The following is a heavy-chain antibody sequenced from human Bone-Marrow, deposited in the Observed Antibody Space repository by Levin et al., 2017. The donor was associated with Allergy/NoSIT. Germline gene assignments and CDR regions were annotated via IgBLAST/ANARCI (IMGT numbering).Heavy chain of an antibody. D-gene: IGHD3-3*01. CDR1: GFTPSSFV. CDR3: AKDWAPGLTKGVSWFDS. J-gene: IGHJ5*01. CDR2: ISGSDGTT. V-gene: IGHV3-23*01. Sequence: GESLKISCATSGFTPSSFVMNWVRQAPGKGLEWVSSISGSDGTTHYAESVKGRFTISRDNSKKTLYLQMNSLRVDDTALYYCAKDWAPGLTKGVSWFDSWGQGTLVTVSA.